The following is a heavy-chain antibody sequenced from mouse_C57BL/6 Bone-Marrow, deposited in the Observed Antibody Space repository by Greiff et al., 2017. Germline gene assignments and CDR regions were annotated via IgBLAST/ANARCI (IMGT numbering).Heavy chain of an antibody. CDR1: GYSITSGYY. J-gene: IGHJ1*03. CDR2: ISYDGSN. Sequence: VQLQQSGPGLVKPSQSLSLTCSVTGYSITSGYYWNWIRQFPGNKLEWMGYISYDGSNNYNPSLKNRISITRDTSKNQFFLKLNSVTTEDTATYYCARDRNTVVGAFDVWGTGTTVTVSS. CDR3: ARDRNTVVGAFDV. D-gene: IGHD1-1*01. V-gene: IGHV3-6*01.